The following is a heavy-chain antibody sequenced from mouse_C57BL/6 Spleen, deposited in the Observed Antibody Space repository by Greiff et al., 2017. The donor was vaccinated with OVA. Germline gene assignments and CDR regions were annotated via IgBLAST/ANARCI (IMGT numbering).Heavy chain of an antibody. V-gene: IGHV1-66*01. CDR3: AKESNSEYAMDY. CDR2: IYPGSGNT. J-gene: IGHJ4*01. CDR1: GYSFTSYY. Sequence: QVQLQQSGPELVKPGASVKISCKASGYSFTSYYIHWVKQRPGQGLEWIGWIYPGSGNTKYNEKFKGKATLTADTSSSTAYMQLSSLTSEDSAVYYCAKESNSEYAMDYWGQGTSVTVSS. D-gene: IGHD2-5*01.